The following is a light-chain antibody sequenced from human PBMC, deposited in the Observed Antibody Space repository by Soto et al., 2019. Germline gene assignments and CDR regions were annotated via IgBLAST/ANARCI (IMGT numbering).Light chain of an antibody. CDR3: QQYRGWPRT. CDR2: GAT. J-gene: IGKJ1*01. CDR1: QNVLSD. Sequence: EILLTQSPATLSVSPGETATLSCRASQNVLSDLAWYQQKPGQAPRLLVYGATTRATDAPAKFRGRGSGTELSLPTGSLHSEVFATYSGQQYRGWPRTFGQGSKVEI. V-gene: IGKV3-15*01.